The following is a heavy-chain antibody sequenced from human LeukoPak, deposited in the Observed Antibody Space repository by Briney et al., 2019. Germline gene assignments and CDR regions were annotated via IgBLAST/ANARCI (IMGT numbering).Heavy chain of an antibody. CDR2: IYYSGST. D-gene: IGHD3-22*01. CDR1: GGSISSYY. J-gene: IGHJ4*02. Sequence: KPSETPSLTCTVSGGSISSYYWSWVRQPPGKGLEWIGYIYYSGSTNYNPSLKSRVTISVDTSKNQFSLKLSSVTAADTAVYYCARVHYDSSGYYYYFDYWGQGTLVTVSS. V-gene: IGHV4-59*01. CDR3: ARVHYDSSGYYYYFDY.